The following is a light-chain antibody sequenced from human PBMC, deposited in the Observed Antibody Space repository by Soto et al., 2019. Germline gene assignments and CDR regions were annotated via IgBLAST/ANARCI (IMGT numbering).Light chain of an antibody. V-gene: IGKV2-30*01. CDR2: KVS. Sequence: VVMTQSPLSLPVTLGQPASISCRSSQSLLYSYEYTYLNWFRQRPGQSPRRLIYKVSNRDSGVPDRFSGSGSGTDFTLKISRVEAEDVGVYYCMQGTHWPPTFGQGTKVDIK. CDR1: QSLLYSYEYTY. CDR3: MQGTHWPPT. J-gene: IGKJ1*01.